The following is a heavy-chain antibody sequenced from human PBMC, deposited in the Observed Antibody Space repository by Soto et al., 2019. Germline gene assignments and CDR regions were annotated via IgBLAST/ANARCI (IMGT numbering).Heavy chain of an antibody. D-gene: IGHD4-17*01. Sequence: SETLSLTCAVYGGSFSGYYWTWIRQPPGTGLEWIGEINHSGSTNYNPSLKSRLTITKDTSKNQVVLTMTNMDPVDTATYYCAHLTTGGFYFDYWGQGTLVTVSS. J-gene: IGHJ4*02. CDR1: GGSFSGYY. CDR3: AHLTTGGFYFDY. V-gene: IGHV4-34*01. CDR2: INHSGST.